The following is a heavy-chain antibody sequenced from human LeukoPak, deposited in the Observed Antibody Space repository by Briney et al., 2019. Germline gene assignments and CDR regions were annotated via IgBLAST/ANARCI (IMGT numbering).Heavy chain of an antibody. CDR1: GGTFSSYA. CDR2: INPGNGNT. Sequence: GASVKVSCKASGGTFSSYAISWVRQAPGQGLEWMGWINPGNGNTEYSQKFQGRVTITRDTSASTAYVELYNLRSEDTAVYYCARDTFGSSRPSEFWGQGTLLTVSS. D-gene: IGHD3-10*01. CDR3: ARDTFGSSRPSEF. J-gene: IGHJ4*02. V-gene: IGHV1-3*01.